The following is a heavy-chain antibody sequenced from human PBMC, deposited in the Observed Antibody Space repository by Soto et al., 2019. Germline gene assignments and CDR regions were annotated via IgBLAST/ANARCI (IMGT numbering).Heavy chain of an antibody. CDR3: ATFVTGLEWLPHMIGDY. V-gene: IGHV1-24*01. CDR2: FDPEDGET. J-gene: IGHJ4*02. Sequence: QVPLVQSGAEVKKPGASVKVSCKVSGYTLTELSMHWVRQAPGKGLEWMGGFDPEDGETIYAQKFQGRVTMTEDTSTDTAYMELSSLRSEDTAVYYCATFVTGLEWLPHMIGDYWGQGTLVTVSS. D-gene: IGHD3-3*01. CDR1: GYTLTELS.